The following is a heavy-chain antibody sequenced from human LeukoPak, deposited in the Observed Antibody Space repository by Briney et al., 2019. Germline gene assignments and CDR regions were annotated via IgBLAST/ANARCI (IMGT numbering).Heavy chain of an antibody. J-gene: IGHJ6*03. D-gene: IGHD3-9*01. V-gene: IGHV3-20*04. Sequence: GGSLRLSCAASGFTFDDYGMSWVRHAPGKGLEWVSGINWNGGSTDYADSVKGRFTISRDNAKNSLYLQMNSLRAEDTALYYCARGRSDYDILTGYYAYYYYYYMDVWGKGTTVTVSS. CDR1: GFTFDDYG. CDR2: INWNGGST. CDR3: ARGRSDYDILTGYYAYYYYYYMDV.